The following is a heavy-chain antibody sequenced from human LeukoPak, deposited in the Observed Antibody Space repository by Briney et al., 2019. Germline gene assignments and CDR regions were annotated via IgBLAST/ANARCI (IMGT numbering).Heavy chain of an antibody. Sequence: SETPSLTCTDPGGSPCGYYWCSSRQRPGRGLERIGPIYYSGRTNYNPSLKSRVTISVDMSKNQFYMKLSSVTAADTAVYYCARSNLVAGLVVGAPDYWGQGTLVTVSS. CDR1: GGSPCGYY. CDR3: ARSNLVAGLVVGAPDY. CDR2: IYYSGRT. D-gene: IGHD1-26*01. V-gene: IGHV4-59*01. J-gene: IGHJ4*02.